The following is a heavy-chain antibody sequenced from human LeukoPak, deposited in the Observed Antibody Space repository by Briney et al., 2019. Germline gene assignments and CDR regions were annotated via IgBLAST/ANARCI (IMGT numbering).Heavy chain of an antibody. Sequence: PGRSLRLSCAASGFTFSSYAMHWVRQAPGKGLEWVAVISYDGSNKYYADSVKGRFTISRDNSKNTLCLQMNSLRAEDTAVYYCARRPRYSSGNNWFDPWGQGTLVTVSS. V-gene: IGHV3-30*04. D-gene: IGHD6-19*01. CDR1: GFTFSSYA. CDR2: ISYDGSNK. J-gene: IGHJ5*02. CDR3: ARRPRYSSGNNWFDP.